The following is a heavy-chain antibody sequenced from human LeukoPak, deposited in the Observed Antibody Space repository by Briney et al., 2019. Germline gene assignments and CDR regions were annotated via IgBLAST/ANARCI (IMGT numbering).Heavy chain of an antibody. CDR1: GFTVSSNY. D-gene: IGHD2-21*01. Sequence: PGGSLRLSCAASGFTVSSNYMSWVRQAPGKGLEWVSVIYSGGSTYYADSVKGRFTISRDNSKNTLYLQMNSLRAEDTAIYYCAKSDCGSDGCKLYDYWAQGTQVTVSS. V-gene: IGHV3-53*01. CDR2: IYSGGST. J-gene: IGHJ4*02. CDR3: AKSDCGSDGCKLYDY.